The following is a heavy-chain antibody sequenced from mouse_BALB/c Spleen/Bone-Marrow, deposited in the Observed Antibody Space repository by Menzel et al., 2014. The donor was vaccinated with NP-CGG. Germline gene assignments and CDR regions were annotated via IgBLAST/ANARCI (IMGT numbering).Heavy chain of an antibody. CDR2: IDPANGNT. J-gene: IGHJ4*01. CDR3: ARSRDYGSSYYAMDY. D-gene: IGHD1-1*01. V-gene: IGHV14-3*02. CDR1: GSNIKDTY. Sequence: VHVKQSGAELVKPGASVKLSCTASGSNIKDTYMHWVKQRPEQGLEWIGRIDPANGNTKYDPKFQGKATITADTSSNTAYLQLSSLTSEDTAVYYCARSRDYGSSYYAMDYWGQGTSVTVSS.